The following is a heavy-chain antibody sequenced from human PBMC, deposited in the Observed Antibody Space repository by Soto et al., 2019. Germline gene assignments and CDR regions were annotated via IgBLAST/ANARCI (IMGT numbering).Heavy chain of an antibody. CDR3: ARTGQYYYGSGSYYNSLWYYYGMDV. CDR1: GGSFSGYY. D-gene: IGHD3-10*01. J-gene: IGHJ6*02. CDR2: INHSGST. V-gene: IGHV4-34*01. Sequence: PSETLSLTCAVYGGSFSGYYWSWIRQPPGKGLEWIGEINHSGSTNYNPSLKSRVTISVDTSKNQFSLKLSSVTAADTAVYYCARTGQYYYGSGSYYNSLWYYYGMDVWGQGTTVTVSS.